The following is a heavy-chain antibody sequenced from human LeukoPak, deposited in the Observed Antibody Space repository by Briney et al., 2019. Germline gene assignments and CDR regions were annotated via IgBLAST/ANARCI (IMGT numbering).Heavy chain of an antibody. D-gene: IGHD1-26*01. V-gene: IGHV3-48*03. CDR1: GFTFSSYE. J-gene: IGHJ4*02. CDR2: ISSSGSTI. CDR3: ASYGSRNFDY. Sequence: SGGSLRLSCAASGFTFSSYEMNWVRQAPGKGLEWVSYISSSGSTIYYADSVKGRFTISRDNAKNSLYLQMNSLRAEDTAVYYCASYGSRNFDYWGQGTLVTVSS.